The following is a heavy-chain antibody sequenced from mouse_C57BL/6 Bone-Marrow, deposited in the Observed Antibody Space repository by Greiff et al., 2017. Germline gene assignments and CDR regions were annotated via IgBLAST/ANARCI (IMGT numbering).Heavy chain of an antibody. D-gene: IGHD1-1*01. CDR1: GYTFTSYW. V-gene: IGHV1-5*01. CDR2: IYPGNSDT. Sequence: VQLQQSGTVLARPGASVKMSCKTSGYTFTSYWMHWVKQRPGQGLEWIGAIYPGNSDTSYNQKFKGKAKLTAVTSASTAYMELSSLTNEDSAVYYCTRFYYDGSSSLYAMDYWGQGTSVTVSS. J-gene: IGHJ4*01. CDR3: TRFYYDGSSSLYAMDY.